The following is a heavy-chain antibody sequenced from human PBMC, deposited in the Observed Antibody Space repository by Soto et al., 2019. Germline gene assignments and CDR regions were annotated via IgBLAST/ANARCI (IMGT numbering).Heavy chain of an antibody. D-gene: IGHD3-10*01. J-gene: IGHJ4*02. CDR3: ARAGYGSGSYLPHHYYFDY. Sequence: SETLSLTCTVSGGSISSGGYYWSWIRQHPGKGLEWIGYIYYSGSTYYNPSLKSRVTISVDTSKNQFSLKLSSVTAADTAVYYCARAGYGSGSYLPHHYYFDYWGQGTLVTVSS. V-gene: IGHV4-31*03. CDR1: GGSISSGGYY. CDR2: IYYSGST.